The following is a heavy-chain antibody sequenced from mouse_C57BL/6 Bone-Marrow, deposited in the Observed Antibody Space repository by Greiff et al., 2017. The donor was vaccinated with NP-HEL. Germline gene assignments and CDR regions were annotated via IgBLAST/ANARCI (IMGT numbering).Heavy chain of an antibody. CDR2: INPNNGGT. CDR1: GYTFTDYY. D-gene: IGHD2-1*01. CDR3: ARTPLYYGNEDYFDY. J-gene: IGHJ2*01. V-gene: IGHV1-26*01. Sequence: EVQLQQSGPELVKPGASVKISCKASGYTFTDYYMNWVKQSHGKSLEWIGDINPNNGGTSYNQKFKGKATLTVDKSSSTAYMELRSLTSEDSAVYYCARTPLYYGNEDYFDYWGQGTTLTVSS.